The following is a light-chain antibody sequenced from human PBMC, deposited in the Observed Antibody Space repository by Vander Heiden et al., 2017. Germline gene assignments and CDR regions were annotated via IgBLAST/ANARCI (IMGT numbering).Light chain of an antibody. CDR2: DAS. CDR3: QQYENLPRT. Sequence: DIQLTQSPSSLSASVGDRVTITCQASQDISNLLNWYQQKPGRAPKLLIDDASNLETGVPSRFSGSGSGTDFTFTISSLQPEDIATYYCQQYENLPRTFGQGTKVEIK. J-gene: IGKJ1*01. CDR1: QDISNL. V-gene: IGKV1-33*01.